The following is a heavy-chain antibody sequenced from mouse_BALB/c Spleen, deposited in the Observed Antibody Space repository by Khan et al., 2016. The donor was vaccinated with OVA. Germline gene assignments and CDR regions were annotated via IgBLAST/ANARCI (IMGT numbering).Heavy chain of an antibody. CDR2: INYSGST. V-gene: IGHV3-2*02. CDR1: GYSITSDYA. Sequence: EVKLLESGPDLVNPSQSLSLTCTVTGYSITSDYAWNWIRQFPGNKLEWMGYINYSGSTNYNPALKSRISITRDTSKNQFFLQLNSVTTEDTATYYCARDGSRYNYAMDYWGQGTSVTVSS. D-gene: IGHD2-3*01. J-gene: IGHJ4*01. CDR3: ARDGSRYNYAMDY.